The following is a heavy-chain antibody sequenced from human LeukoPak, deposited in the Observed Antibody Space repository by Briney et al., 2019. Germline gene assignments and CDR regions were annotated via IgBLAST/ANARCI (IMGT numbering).Heavy chain of an antibody. D-gene: IGHD3-10*01. CDR3: ARGPSGSDY. V-gene: IGHV1-2*06. CDR1: GYTFNGYY. CDR2: LNPSSGGT. J-gene: IGHJ4*02. Sequence: DTVKGSRKVSGYTFNGYYLHWVRQASGEALEWMGRLNPSSGGTNYAQKYQGRVTRTRDTSINTAYMGLSSLRSDDTAVYYCARGPSGSDYWGQGTLVIVSS.